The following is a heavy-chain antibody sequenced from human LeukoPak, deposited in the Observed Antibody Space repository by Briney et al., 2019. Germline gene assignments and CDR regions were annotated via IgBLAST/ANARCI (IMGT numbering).Heavy chain of an antibody. V-gene: IGHV3-23*01. Sequence: GGSLRLSCAASGFTLSSYGLNWVRQAPGKGLECVSGISGSGGGTYYGDSVKGRFTISRDNSKNTLYLQMNSLRAEDTAIYYCARDSKSLKSLDYWAQGTLVTVSS. J-gene: IGHJ4*02. CDR1: GFTLSSYG. CDR3: ARDSKSLKSLDY. CDR2: ISGSGGGT. D-gene: IGHD2/OR15-2a*01.